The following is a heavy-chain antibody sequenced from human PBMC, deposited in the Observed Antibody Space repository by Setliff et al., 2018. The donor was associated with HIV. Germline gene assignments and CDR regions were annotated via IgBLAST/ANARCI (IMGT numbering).Heavy chain of an antibody. Sequence: PSETLSLTCAVYGGSFSGYYWSWIRQPPGKGLEWIGEINHSGSTNYNASLKGRVTLSVDTSKKQFSLKLRSVTAADTAVYYCASLGYCSGVRCYQPSYYYYGLDVWGQGTTVTSP. J-gene: IGHJ6*02. D-gene: IGHD2-15*01. CDR1: GGSFSGYY. V-gene: IGHV4-34*01. CDR2: INHSGST. CDR3: ASLGYCSGVRCYQPSYYYYGLDV.